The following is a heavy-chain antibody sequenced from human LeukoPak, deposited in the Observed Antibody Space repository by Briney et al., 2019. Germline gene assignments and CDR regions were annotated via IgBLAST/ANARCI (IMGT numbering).Heavy chain of an antibody. J-gene: IGHJ3*02. CDR3: AKNVNTRAFDI. D-gene: IGHD2/OR15-2a*01. Sequence: GGSLRLSCAASGFTFSSYGMHWVRQAPGKGLEWVALISFDGSNKYYADSVKGRFTISRDNSKNTLYLQMNSLRAEDTAVFYCAKNVNTRAFDIWGQGTMVTVSS. CDR1: GFTFSSYG. CDR2: ISFDGSNK. V-gene: IGHV3-30*18.